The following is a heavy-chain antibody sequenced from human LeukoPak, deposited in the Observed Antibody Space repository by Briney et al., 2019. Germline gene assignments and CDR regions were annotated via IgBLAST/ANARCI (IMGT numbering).Heavy chain of an antibody. D-gene: IGHD3-22*01. CDR3: AKGRYYYDSSDAFDI. J-gene: IGHJ3*02. CDR2: ISGSGGST. V-gene: IGHV3-23*01. Sequence: GVSLRLSCAASGFTFSSYAMSWVRQDPGKGLEWVSAISGSGGSTYYADSVKGRFTISRDNSKNTLFLQMNSLRAEDTAVYYCAKGRYYYDSSDAFDIWGQGTMVTVSS. CDR1: GFTFSSYA.